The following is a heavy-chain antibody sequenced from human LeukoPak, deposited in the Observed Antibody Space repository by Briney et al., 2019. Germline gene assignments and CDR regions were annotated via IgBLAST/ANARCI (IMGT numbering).Heavy chain of an antibody. V-gene: IGHV3-64*01. CDR2: ISSNGGST. D-gene: IGHD6-13*01. CDR1: GFTFSSCA. Sequence: GGSLRLSCAASGFTFSSCAMHWVRQAPGKGLEYVSAISSNGGSTYYANSVKGRFTISRDNSKNTLYLQMGSLRAEDMAVYYCARGGLGQQLVNVFDYWGQGTLVTVSS. CDR3: ARGGLGQQLVNVFDY. J-gene: IGHJ4*02.